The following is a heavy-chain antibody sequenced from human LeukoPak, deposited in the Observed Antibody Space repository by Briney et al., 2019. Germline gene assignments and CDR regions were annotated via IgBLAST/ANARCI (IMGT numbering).Heavy chain of an antibody. CDR1: GFTFSDYY. Sequence: GGSLRLSCAASGFTFSDYYMSWIRQAPGKGLEWVSYISSSGGTIYYADSVKGRFTISRDNAKSSLYLQMNSLRADDTAVYYCARVAEAAAFDYWGQGTLVTVSS. CDR2: ISSSGGTI. J-gene: IGHJ4*02. CDR3: ARVAEAAAFDY. V-gene: IGHV3-11*04. D-gene: IGHD6-13*01.